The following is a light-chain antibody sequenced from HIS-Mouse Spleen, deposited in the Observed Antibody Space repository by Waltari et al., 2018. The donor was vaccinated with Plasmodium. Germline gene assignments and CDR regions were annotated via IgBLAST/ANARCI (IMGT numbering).Light chain of an antibody. J-gene: IGLJ3*02. CDR3: YSTDSSGNHRV. V-gene: IGLV3-10*01. CDR1: ELLNYY. CDR2: EDS. Sequence: SYELTQPPSSSVFPGHRATIPCPGDELLNYYCYAYQQKSGQAPVLVIYEDSKRPTGIPERFSGSSSGTMATLTISGAQVEDEADYYCYSTDSSGNHRVFGGGTKLTVL.